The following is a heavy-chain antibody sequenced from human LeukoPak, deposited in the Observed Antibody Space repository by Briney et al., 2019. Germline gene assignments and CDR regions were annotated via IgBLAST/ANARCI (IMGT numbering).Heavy chain of an antibody. J-gene: IGHJ5*02. CDR2: INPNSGGT. V-gene: IGHV1-2*02. D-gene: IGHD2-2*01. Sequence: ASVKVSCKASGYTFTGYYMHWVRQAPGQGLEWMGWINPNSGGTNYAQKFQGRVTMTRDTSINTAYMELSRLRSNDTAVYYCARDYCSSTSCLVDWFDPWAREPWSPSPQ. CDR1: GYTFTGYY. CDR3: ARDYCSSTSCLVDWFDP.